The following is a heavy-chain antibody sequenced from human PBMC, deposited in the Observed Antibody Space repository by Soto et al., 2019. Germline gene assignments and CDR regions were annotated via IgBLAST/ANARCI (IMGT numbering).Heavy chain of an antibody. V-gene: IGHV3-11*01. Sequence: QVQLVESGGGLVKPGGSLRLSCAASGFTFSDYYMIWIRQAPGKGLEWVSYIGRRSSTIFYAVSVKGRFTSSRDNVKNSLYLQMNSLRAEDTAVYYCASGTNGAFFVYWGQGILVTVSS. CDR3: ASGTNGAFFVY. CDR1: GFTFSDYY. CDR2: IGRRSSTI. J-gene: IGHJ4*02. D-gene: IGHD2-8*01.